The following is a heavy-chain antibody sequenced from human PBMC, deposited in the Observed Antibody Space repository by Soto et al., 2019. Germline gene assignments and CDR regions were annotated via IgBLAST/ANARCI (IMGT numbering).Heavy chain of an antibody. V-gene: IGHV4-59*01. CDR3: ASSIVGATRFDY. D-gene: IGHD1-26*01. CDR2: IYYSGST. CDR1: GGSISSYY. J-gene: IGHJ4*02. Sequence: SETLSLTXTVSGGSISSYYWSWIRQPPGKGLEWIGYIYYSGSTNYNPSLKSRVTISVDTSKNQFSLKLSSVTAADTAVYYCASSIVGATRFDYWGQGTLVTVSS.